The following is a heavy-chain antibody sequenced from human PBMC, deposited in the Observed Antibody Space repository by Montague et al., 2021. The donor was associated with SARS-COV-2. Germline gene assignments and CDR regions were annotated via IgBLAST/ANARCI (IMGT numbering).Heavy chain of an antibody. CDR3: ARGGGYYNYGLDV. Sequence: SETLSLTCTVSGGSISNYYWSWIRQPPGRGLEWIGYIYYSGGTDYSPSLKSRVTISLDTSENQFSLKVTSVTAADTAVYYCARGGGYYNYGLDVWGPGTTVTVSS. CDR1: GGSISNYY. CDR2: IYYSGGT. J-gene: IGHJ6*02. D-gene: IGHD3-22*01. V-gene: IGHV4-59*01.